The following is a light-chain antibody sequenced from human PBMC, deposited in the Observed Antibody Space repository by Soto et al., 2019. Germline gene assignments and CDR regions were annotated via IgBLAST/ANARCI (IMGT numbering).Light chain of an antibody. CDR2: ATS. Sequence: GDRVTITCRASQSISSWMAWYQHKPGKAPKLLIYATSTLQSGVPARFSGSGSGTEFTLTISSLQAEDFATYFCQESYSTPAVSFGGGTKVEIK. CDR3: QESYSTPAVS. V-gene: IGKV1-39*01. J-gene: IGKJ4*01. CDR1: QSISSW.